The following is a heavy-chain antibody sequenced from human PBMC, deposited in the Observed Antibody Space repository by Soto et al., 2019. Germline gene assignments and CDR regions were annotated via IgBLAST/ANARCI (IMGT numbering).Heavy chain of an antibody. D-gene: IGHD3-22*01. Sequence: SVKVSCKASGGTFSSYAISWVRQAPGQGLEWMGGTIPIFGTANYAQKFQGRVTITADESTSTAYMELSSLRSEDTAVYYCARAPWYYDSSGYYYVDHNGVKSRYYYGMDVWGQGTTVTVSS. CDR2: TIPIFGTA. V-gene: IGHV1-69*13. J-gene: IGHJ6*02. CDR3: ARAPWYYDSSGYYYVDHNGVKSRYYYGMDV. CDR1: GGTFSSYA.